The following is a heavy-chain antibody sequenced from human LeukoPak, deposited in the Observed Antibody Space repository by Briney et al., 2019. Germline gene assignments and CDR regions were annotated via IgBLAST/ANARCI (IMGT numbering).Heavy chain of an antibody. V-gene: IGHV3-9*01. CDR2: ISWNSGSI. Sequence: GGSLRLSCAASGFTFDDYAMHWVRQAPGMGLEWVSGISWNSGSIGYADSVKGRFTISRDNAKNSLYLQMNSLRAEDTALYYCAKEYIAAAGSGFDYWGQGTLVTVSS. CDR3: AKEYIAAAGSGFDY. J-gene: IGHJ4*02. CDR1: GFTFDDYA. D-gene: IGHD6-13*01.